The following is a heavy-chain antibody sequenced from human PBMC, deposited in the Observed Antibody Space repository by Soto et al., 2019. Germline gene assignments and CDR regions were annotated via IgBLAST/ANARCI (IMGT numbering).Heavy chain of an antibody. CDR3: ARETLWFGELGPLDY. CDR2: IYYSGST. D-gene: IGHD3-10*01. Sequence: QVQLQESGPGLVKPSQTLSLTCTVSGGSISSGGYYWSWIRQHPGKGLEWIGYIYYSGSTYYNPSLKSRVTISVDTSKNQFSLKLSSVTAADTAVYYCARETLWFGELGPLDYWGQGTLVTVSS. CDR1: GGSISSGGYY. V-gene: IGHV4-31*03. J-gene: IGHJ4*02.